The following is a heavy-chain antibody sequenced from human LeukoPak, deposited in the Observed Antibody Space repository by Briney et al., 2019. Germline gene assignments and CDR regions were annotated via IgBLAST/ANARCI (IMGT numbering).Heavy chain of an antibody. J-gene: IGHJ4*02. Sequence: SETLSLTCTVSGGSISSYYWSWIRQPPGKGLEWIGYIYYSGSTNYNPSLKSRVTISVDTSKNQFSLKLSSVTAADTAVYYCVRVPHYSGSYPDLYYFDYWGQGTLVTVSS. V-gene: IGHV4-59*01. D-gene: IGHD1-26*01. CDR3: VRVPHYSGSYPDLYYFDY. CDR2: IYYSGST. CDR1: GGSISSYY.